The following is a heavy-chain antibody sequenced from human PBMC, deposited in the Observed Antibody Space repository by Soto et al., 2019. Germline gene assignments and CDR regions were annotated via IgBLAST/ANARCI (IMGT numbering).Heavy chain of an antibody. D-gene: IGHD3-22*01. Sequence: SVKVSCKASGGTFSSYTISWVRQAPGQGLEWMGRIIPILGIANYAQKFQGRVTITADKSMSTAYMELSSLRSEDTAVYYCARDWDFYDSSGYYFGDAFDIWGQGTMVTVSS. V-gene: IGHV1-69*04. J-gene: IGHJ3*02. CDR3: ARDWDFYDSSGYYFGDAFDI. CDR2: IIPILGIA. CDR1: GGTFSSYT.